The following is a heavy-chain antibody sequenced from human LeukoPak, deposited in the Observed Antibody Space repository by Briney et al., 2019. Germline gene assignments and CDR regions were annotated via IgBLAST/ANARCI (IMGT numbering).Heavy chain of an antibody. CDR1: GFTSSNHF. V-gene: IGHV3-64D*06. Sequence: PGGSLRLSCSTSGFTSSNHFMHWVRQAPGKGLEYVSSIGPNGASTLYADSVKGRFTISRDNSKNALYLQLTSLRLEDTALYYCVKDLTGTWSFDYWGQGTLVTVSS. J-gene: IGHJ4*02. CDR2: IGPNGAST. D-gene: IGHD3-9*01. CDR3: VKDLTGTWSFDY.